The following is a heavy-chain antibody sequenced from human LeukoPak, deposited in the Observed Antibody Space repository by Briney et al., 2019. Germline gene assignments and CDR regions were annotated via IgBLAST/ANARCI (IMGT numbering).Heavy chain of an antibody. CDR1: GFTFSDYY. J-gene: IGHJ4*02. Sequence: PGGSLRLSCAASGFTFSDYYMAWIRQAPGKGLEWVSYMSSGGSTINYADYLKGRFTISRDTAKSSLYLQMNSLTVDDTAVYYCAKAPVTTCRGAYCYPFDYWGQGTLVTVSS. CDR3: AKAPVTTCRGAYCYPFDY. V-gene: IGHV3-11*04. D-gene: IGHD2-21*01. CDR2: MSSGGSTI.